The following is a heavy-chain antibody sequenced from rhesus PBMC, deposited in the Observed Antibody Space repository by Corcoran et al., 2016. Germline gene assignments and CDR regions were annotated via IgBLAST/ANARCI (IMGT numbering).Heavy chain of an antibody. D-gene: IGHD6-13*01. V-gene: IGHV4-169*01. Sequence: QLQLQESGPGPVKPSETLSGTCAVSGGSIRRRYWRGIRQVPGQGLEWMGYCYGSGTTTNSSPSLMGRVTLSVDTSKNQLSLKLSSVTAADTAVYYCARGGLAAGLPEYFEFWGQGALVTVSS. CDR2: CYGSGTTT. CDR3: ARGGLAAGLPEYFEF. J-gene: IGHJ1*01. CDR1: GGSIRRRY.